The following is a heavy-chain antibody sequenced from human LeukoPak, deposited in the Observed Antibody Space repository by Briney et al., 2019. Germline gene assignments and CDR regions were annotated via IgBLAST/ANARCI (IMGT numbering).Heavy chain of an antibody. J-gene: IGHJ4*02. CDR3: AKSPAEGNRYSGSYSFDY. D-gene: IGHD1-26*01. CDR2: ISYDGSNK. Sequence: GGSLRLSCAASGFTFSSYAMHWVRQAPGKGLEWVAVISYDGSNKYDADSVKGRFTISRDNSKNTLYLQMNSLRAEDTAVYYCAKSPAEGNRYSGSYSFDYWGQGTLVTVSS. CDR1: GFTFSSYA. V-gene: IGHV3-30-3*02.